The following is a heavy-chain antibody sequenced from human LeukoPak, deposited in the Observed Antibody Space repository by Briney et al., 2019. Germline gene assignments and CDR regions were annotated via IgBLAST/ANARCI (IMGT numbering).Heavy chain of an antibody. CDR2: INHSGST. V-gene: IGHV4-34*01. D-gene: IGHD6-13*01. Sequence: SETLSLTCAVYGGSLSGYYWSWIRQPPGKGLEWIGEINHSGSTNYNPSLKSRVTISVDTSKNQFSLKLSSVTAADTAVYYCAGHRKRSRIAAAGFDYWGQGTLVTVSS. CDR1: GGSLSGYY. J-gene: IGHJ4*02. CDR3: AGHRKRSRIAAAGFDY.